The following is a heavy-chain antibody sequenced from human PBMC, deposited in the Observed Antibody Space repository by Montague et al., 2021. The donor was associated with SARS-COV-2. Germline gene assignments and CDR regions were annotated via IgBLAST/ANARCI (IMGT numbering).Heavy chain of an antibody. CDR2: IYYSGNT. CDR1: GGSISSSNYY. Sequence: SETLSLTCTVSGGSISSSNYYWVWIRQPPGKGLEWIRSIYYSGNTYYNPSLKVRVTISVDTSKNQFFLKLGSVTAADTAVYYCARGPLVGGYDPDGMDVWGQGTTVTVSS. CDR3: ARGPLVGGYDPDGMDV. D-gene: IGHD5-12*01. V-gene: IGHV4-39*07. J-gene: IGHJ6*02.